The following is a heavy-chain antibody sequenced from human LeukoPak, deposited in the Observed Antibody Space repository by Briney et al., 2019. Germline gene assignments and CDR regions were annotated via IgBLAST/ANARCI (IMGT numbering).Heavy chain of an antibody. CDR1: GFTFNTYA. D-gene: IGHD2-15*01. Sequence: GGSLRLSCAASGFTFNTYAMSWVRQAPGKGLEWVLGISGTGSSTYYADSVKGRFTISRDNSKNTLYLQMNSLRAEDAALYFCAKDRGAFGYCSGGTCYADYWGQGTLVTVST. V-gene: IGHV3-23*01. CDR3: AKDRGAFGYCSGGTCYADY. CDR2: ISGTGSST. J-gene: IGHJ4*02.